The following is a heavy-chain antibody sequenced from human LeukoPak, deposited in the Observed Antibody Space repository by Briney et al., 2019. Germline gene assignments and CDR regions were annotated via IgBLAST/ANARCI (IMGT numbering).Heavy chain of an antibody. CDR2: IYTSGST. CDR3: ARLSTAVAGNLFDY. J-gene: IGHJ4*02. D-gene: IGHD6-19*01. V-gene: IGHV4-61*02. CDR1: GGSISSGSYY. Sequence: SETLSLTCTVSGGSISSGSYYWSWIRQPAGKGLEWIGRIYTSGSTTYNPSLKSRVTILVDTSKNQFSLKLSSVTAADTAVYYCARLSTAVAGNLFDYWGQGTLVTVSS.